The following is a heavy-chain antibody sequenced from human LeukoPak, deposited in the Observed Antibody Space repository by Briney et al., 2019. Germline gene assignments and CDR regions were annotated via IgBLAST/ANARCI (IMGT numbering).Heavy chain of an antibody. Sequence: SETLSLTCTVSGGSISSGGYYWSWIRQHPGRGLEWIGCIYHSGSTYYNPSLKSRVAISVDTSKNQFSLNLTSVTAADTAVYYCARNADYYDSSGYYWDFDYWGQGTQVTVSS. CDR1: GGSISSGGYY. D-gene: IGHD3-22*01. V-gene: IGHV4-31*03. CDR3: ARNADYYDSSGYYWDFDY. J-gene: IGHJ4*02. CDR2: IYHSGST.